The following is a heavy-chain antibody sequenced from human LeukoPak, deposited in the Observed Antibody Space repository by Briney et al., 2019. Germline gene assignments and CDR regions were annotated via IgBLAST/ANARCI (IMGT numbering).Heavy chain of an antibody. J-gene: IGHJ6*02. CDR2: IYSNGGT. V-gene: IGHV4-4*07. Sequence: SETLSLTCTVSGGTISNYYWSWIRQPAGEGLEWIGRIYSNGGTDYNPSLKSRDTMSVDTSKNQFSLKLSSVAAADTTIYYCARGTYGMDVWGQGTTVIVSS. CDR3: ARGTYGMDV. CDR1: GGTISNYY.